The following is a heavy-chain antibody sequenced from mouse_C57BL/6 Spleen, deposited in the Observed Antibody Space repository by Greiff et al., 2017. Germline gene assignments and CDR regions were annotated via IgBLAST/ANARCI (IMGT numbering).Heavy chain of an antibody. CDR3: ARTTTRYYFDY. V-gene: IGHV1-19*01. CDR2: INPYNGGT. D-gene: IGHD1-1*01. J-gene: IGHJ2*01. Sequence: EVQLQQSGPVLVKPGASVKMSCKASGYTFTDYYMNWVKQSHGKSLEWIGVINPYNGGTSYNQKFKGKATLTGDKSSSTAYMELNSLTSEDSAVYYCARTTTRYYFDYWGQGTTLTVSS. CDR1: GYTFTDYY.